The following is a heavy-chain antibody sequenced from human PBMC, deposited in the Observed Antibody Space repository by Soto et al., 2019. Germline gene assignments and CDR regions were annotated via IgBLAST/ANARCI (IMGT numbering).Heavy chain of an antibody. Sequence: ASVKVSCKASGYAFTTYDINWVRQATGQGLEWMGWVNPNSGNTGFAQKFQGRVTMTRNTSISTAYMELSNLSSDDTAVYYCARDILPAAGVDWFDPWGRGTLVTVSS. J-gene: IGHJ5*02. CDR1: GYAFTTYD. CDR3: ARDILPAAGVDWFDP. D-gene: IGHD2-2*01. CDR2: VNPNSGNT. V-gene: IGHV1-8*01.